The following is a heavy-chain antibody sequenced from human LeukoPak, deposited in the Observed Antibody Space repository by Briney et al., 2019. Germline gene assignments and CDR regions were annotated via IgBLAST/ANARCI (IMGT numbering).Heavy chain of an antibody. J-gene: IGHJ5*02. CDR2: IIPIFGTA. V-gene: IGHV1-69*01. Sequence: SVKVSCKASGGTFSSYAISWVRQAPGQGLEWMGGIIPIFGTANYAQKFQGRVTITADESTSTAYMGLSSLRSEDTAVYYCARDPMNDYGDPHPFDPWGQGTLVTVSS. CDR3: ARDPMNDYGDPHPFDP. CDR1: GGTFSSYA. D-gene: IGHD4-17*01.